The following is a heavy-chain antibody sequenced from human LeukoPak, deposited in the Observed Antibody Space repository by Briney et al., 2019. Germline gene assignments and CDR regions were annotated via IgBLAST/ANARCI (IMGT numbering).Heavy chain of an antibody. J-gene: IGHJ5*02. Sequence: PSETLSLTXTVSGYSISSGYYWGWFRQPPGKGLEWIGSIYHRGSTYYNPSLKSRVTISVDTSKNQFSLKLSSVTAADTAVYYCARPRITMIVVVTGFDPWGQGTLVTVSS. D-gene: IGHD3-22*01. CDR2: IYHRGST. CDR1: GYSISSGYY. CDR3: ARPRITMIVVVTGFDP. V-gene: IGHV4-38-2*02.